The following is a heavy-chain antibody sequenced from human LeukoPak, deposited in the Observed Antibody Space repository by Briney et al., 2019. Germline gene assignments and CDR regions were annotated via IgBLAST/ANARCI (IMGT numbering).Heavy chain of an antibody. CDR2: ISSSSSAI. CDR1: GFTFSSYR. CDR3: ARGPSYDYVWGNPYADYGDEY. V-gene: IGHV3-48*01. J-gene: IGHJ4*02. Sequence: PGGSLRLSCAASGFTFSSYRMNWVRQAPGKGLEWVSYISSSSSAIYYADSVKGRFTISRDNAKNSLYLQMSSLRAEDTAVYYCARGPSYDYVWGNPYADYGDEYWGQGTLVTVSS. D-gene: IGHD3-16*01.